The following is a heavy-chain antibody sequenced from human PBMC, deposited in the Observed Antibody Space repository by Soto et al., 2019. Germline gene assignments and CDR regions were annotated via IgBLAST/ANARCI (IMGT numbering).Heavy chain of an antibody. CDR1: GGSISGYY. J-gene: IGHJ4*02. Sequence: QLQLQESGPGLVKPSETLSLTCTVSGGSISGYYWSWIRQSPGKGLEWIVYIYYSWGTNSNPSLRSRVTNSVDTSKNQFSRELSSVTAADAAVYYCARHSNEYRKSLDYWGQGTLVTVSS. V-gene: IGHV4-59*08. D-gene: IGHD1-1*01. CDR2: IYYSWGT. CDR3: ARHSNEYRKSLDY.